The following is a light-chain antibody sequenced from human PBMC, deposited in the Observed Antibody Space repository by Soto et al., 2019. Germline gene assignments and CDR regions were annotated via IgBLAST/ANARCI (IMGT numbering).Light chain of an antibody. CDR3: QKYDAAPFT. V-gene: IGKV1-27*01. CDR1: QSIAFY. CDR2: AAS. Sequence: DVQMTQSPSSLSASVGDTVTITCRASQSIAFYLAWFQQRPGKAPNLLISAASNLQSGVPSRFSGSGSATDFTLTITSLQPDDFATYYCQKYDAAPFTFGLRTRVEVK. J-gene: IGKJ3*01.